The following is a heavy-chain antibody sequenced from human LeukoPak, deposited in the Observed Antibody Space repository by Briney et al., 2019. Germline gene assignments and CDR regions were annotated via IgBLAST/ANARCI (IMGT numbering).Heavy chain of an antibody. Sequence: SETLSLTCTVSGGSISYYYWSWIRQPAGKGLEWIGSIYHSGNTYYNPSLKSRVTISVDTSKNQFSLELSSVTAADTAVYYCARAGYGDSDFDYWGQGTLVTVSS. CDR1: GGSISYYY. D-gene: IGHD4-17*01. J-gene: IGHJ4*02. V-gene: IGHV4-38-2*02. CDR3: ARAGYGDSDFDY. CDR2: IYHSGNT.